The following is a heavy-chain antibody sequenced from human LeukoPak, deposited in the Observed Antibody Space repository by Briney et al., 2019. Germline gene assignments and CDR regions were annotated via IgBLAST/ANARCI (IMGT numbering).Heavy chain of an antibody. Sequence: GGSLRLSCAASGFTFSSYSMNWVRQAPGKGLEWVSSISSSSSYIYYADSVKGRFTISRDNAKNSLYLQVNSLRAEDTAVYYCARSVEEVADYWGQGTLVTVSS. D-gene: IGHD2-15*01. J-gene: IGHJ4*02. CDR1: GFTFSSYS. V-gene: IGHV3-21*01. CDR3: ARSVEEVADY. CDR2: ISSSSSYI.